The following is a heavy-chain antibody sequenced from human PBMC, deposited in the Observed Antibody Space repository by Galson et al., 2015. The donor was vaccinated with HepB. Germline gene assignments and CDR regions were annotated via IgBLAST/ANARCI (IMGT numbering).Heavy chain of an antibody. J-gene: IGHJ2*01. CDR1: GYSFTSYW. D-gene: IGHD4-17*01. V-gene: IGHV5-51*01. CDR3: ARTIDYGDYGWYFDL. Sequence: SGAEVKKPGESLKISCKGSGYSFTSYWIGWVRQMPGKGLEWMGIIYPGDSDTRYSPSFQGQVTISADKSISTAYLQWSSLKASDTAMYYCARTIDYGDYGWYFDLWGRGTLVTVSS. CDR2: IYPGDSDT.